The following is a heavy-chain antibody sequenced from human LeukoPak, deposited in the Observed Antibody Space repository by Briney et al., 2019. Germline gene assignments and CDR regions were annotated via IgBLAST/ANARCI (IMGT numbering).Heavy chain of an antibody. D-gene: IGHD1/OR15-1a*01. V-gene: IGHV3-7*03. Sequence: GGSLRLSCAASGFTFSSYWMGWVRQAPGKGLEWVANIKEDGSAKYYLDSVKGRFTISRDNAKNSLYLQMNSLRAEDTAVYFCARVSLVNNYFDYWGQGTLVTVSS. CDR2: IKEDGSAK. CDR3: ARVSLVNNYFDY. J-gene: IGHJ4*02. CDR1: GFTFSSYW.